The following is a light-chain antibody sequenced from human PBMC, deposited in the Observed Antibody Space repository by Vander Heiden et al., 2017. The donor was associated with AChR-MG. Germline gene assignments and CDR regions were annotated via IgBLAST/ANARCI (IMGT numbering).Light chain of an antibody. CDR3: MQDLQTPYT. V-gene: IGKV2-28*01. J-gene: IGKJ2*01. Sequence: IVMTQSPLPLPVTPGEPSPTSCMSSQTPPQTNGYNYLDWYLQKPGQSPQVLIYLGSNRASGVPDRFSGSGSGTDFTLKISRVEAEDVGVYYCMQDLQTPYTFGQGTKLEIK. CDR2: LGS. CDR1: QTPPQTNGYNY.